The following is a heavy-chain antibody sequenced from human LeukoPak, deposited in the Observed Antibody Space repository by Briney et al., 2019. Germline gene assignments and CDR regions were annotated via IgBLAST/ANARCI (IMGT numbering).Heavy chain of an antibody. D-gene: IGHD6-25*01. CDR1: GGSISSYY. V-gene: IGHV4-59*08. J-gene: IGHJ4*02. Sequence: SETLSLTCTVSGGSISSYYWSWIRQPPGKGLEWIGYIYYSGSTNYNPSLKSRVTISVDTSKNQFSLKLSSVTAADTAVYYCARAGVGAAGSGDYFDTWSQGALVTVSS. CDR2: IYYSGST. CDR3: ARAGVGAAGSGDYFDT.